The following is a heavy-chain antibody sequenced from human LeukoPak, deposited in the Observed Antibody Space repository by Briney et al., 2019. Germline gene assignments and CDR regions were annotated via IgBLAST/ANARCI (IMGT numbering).Heavy chain of an antibody. Sequence: ARFLRLSCAAAGFTFSSYCMHWVRQAPGKWLQWVAVSWYDGSNKYYADSVKGRFTISRDNSKNTLYLQMNSLRAEDTAVYYCAKDSSGYLLGYYFDYWGQGTLVTVSS. CDR1: GFTFSSYC. CDR3: AKDSSGYLLGYYFDY. V-gene: IGHV3-33*06. J-gene: IGHJ4*02. D-gene: IGHD3-22*01. CDR2: SWYDGSNK.